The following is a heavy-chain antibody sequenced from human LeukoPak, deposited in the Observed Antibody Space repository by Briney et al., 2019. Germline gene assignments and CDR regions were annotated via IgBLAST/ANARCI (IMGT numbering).Heavy chain of an antibody. Sequence: SETLSLTCTVSGGSVSSGSYYWGWIRQPPGKGLEWFGSINYSGSTYYNPSLKSRVTISVDTSKNQFSLKLSSMTASDTAVYYCARHLPDTVTDTFDIWGQGTMVTVSS. V-gene: IGHV4-39*01. CDR2: INYSGST. CDR3: ARHLPDTVTDTFDI. D-gene: IGHD4-17*01. CDR1: GGSVSSGSYY. J-gene: IGHJ3*02.